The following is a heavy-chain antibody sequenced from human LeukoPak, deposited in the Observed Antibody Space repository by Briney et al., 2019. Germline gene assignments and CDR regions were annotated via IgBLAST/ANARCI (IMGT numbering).Heavy chain of an antibody. Sequence: GGSLRLSCAASGLTFSSYAMSWVRQAPGKGLEWVSAITGNGDSTHYADSVRGRFTISRDNSKNILYLQMNSLRAEDTAVYYCAKDPNPLYDFWSGYKWGQGTLVTVSS. V-gene: IGHV3-23*01. J-gene: IGHJ4*02. CDR1: GLTFSSYA. CDR2: ITGNGDST. CDR3: AKDPNPLYDFWSGYK. D-gene: IGHD3-3*01.